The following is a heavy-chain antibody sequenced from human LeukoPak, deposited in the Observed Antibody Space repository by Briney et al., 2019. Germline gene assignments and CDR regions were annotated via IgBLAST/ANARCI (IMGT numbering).Heavy chain of an antibody. Sequence: SETLSLTCTVSGGSISSYYWSWIRQPAGKGLEWIGRIYTSGSTNYNPSPKSRVTMSVDTPKNQFSLKLSSVTAADTAVYYCARSEPKTIRSKYSSGWYEIDYWGQGTLVTVSS. J-gene: IGHJ4*02. V-gene: IGHV4-4*07. CDR3: ARSEPKTIRSKYSSGWYEIDY. CDR2: IYTSGST. CDR1: GGSISSYY. D-gene: IGHD6-19*01.